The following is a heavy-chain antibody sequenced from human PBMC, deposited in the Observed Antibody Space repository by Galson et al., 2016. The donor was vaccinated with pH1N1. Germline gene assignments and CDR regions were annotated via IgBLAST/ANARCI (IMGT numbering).Heavy chain of an antibody. CDR3: AKGSTVTTYKDY. CDR2: ITGNGGTT. Sequence: SLRLSCAASGFTFSSYAMSWVRQAPGKGMEWVSTITGNGGTTYYADSVKGRFTISRDNSKNTLYLQMNSLRAEDTAVYYCAKGSTVTTYKDYWGQGTLVTVSS. CDR1: GFTFSSYA. V-gene: IGHV3-23*01. J-gene: IGHJ4*02. D-gene: IGHD4-11*01.